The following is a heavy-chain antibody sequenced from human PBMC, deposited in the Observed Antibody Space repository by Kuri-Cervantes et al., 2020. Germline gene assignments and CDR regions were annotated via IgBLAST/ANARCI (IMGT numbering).Heavy chain of an antibody. CDR2: IKPNSGGA. D-gene: IGHD3-16*02. J-gene: IGHJ3*02. CDR3: ARARLLGELSPFNI. CDR1: GYTFTSYG. Sequence: ASVKVSCKASGYTFTSYGISWVRQAPGQGLEWMGGIKPNSGGADYAQKFQGRVTMTRDTSISTAYMELSSLRSDDTAVYFCARARLLGELSPFNIWGQGTMVTVSS. V-gene: IGHV1-2*02.